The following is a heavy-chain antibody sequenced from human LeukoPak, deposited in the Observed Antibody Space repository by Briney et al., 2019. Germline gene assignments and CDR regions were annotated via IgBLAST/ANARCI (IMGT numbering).Heavy chain of an antibody. CDR1: GYTFTGYY. CDR3: AAGNENYYDSSGYLDY. CDR2: INPNSGGT. D-gene: IGHD3-22*01. J-gene: IGHJ4*02. V-gene: IGHV1-2*02. Sequence: ASVKVSCKASGYTFTGYYMHWVRQAPGQGLEWMGWINPNSGGTNYAQKFQGRVTMTRDTSISTAYKELSRLRSDDTAVYYCAAGNENYYDSSGYLDYWGQGTLVTVSS.